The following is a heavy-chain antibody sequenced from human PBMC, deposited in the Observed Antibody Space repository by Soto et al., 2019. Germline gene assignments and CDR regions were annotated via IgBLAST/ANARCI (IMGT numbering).Heavy chain of an antibody. Sequence: PGGSLRLSCVGAEFTLSTYWMHWVRQAPGRGLVWVSRINEDGTRTVYADSVKGRFTISRDNAKNSLYLQMNSLRAEDTAVYYCARHTNDFWSGPSDPPDYWGQGTPVTVSS. CDR3: ARHTNDFWSGPSDPPDY. V-gene: IGHV3-74*01. CDR1: EFTLSTYW. CDR2: INEDGTRT. D-gene: IGHD3-3*01. J-gene: IGHJ4*02.